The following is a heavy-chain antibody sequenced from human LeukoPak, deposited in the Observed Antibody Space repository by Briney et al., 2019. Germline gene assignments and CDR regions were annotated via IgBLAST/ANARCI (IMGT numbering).Heavy chain of an antibody. V-gene: IGHV3-30*04. CDR1: GFTFSSYA. J-gene: IGHJ4*02. Sequence: PGRSLRLSCAASGFTFSSYAMHWVRQAPGKGLEWVAVISYDGSNKYYADSVKGRFTISRDNSKNTLYLQMNSLRAEDTAVYYCAKLALCSGGSCYSRHIDYWGQGTLVTVSS. D-gene: IGHD2-15*01. CDR2: ISYDGSNK. CDR3: AKLALCSGGSCYSRHIDY.